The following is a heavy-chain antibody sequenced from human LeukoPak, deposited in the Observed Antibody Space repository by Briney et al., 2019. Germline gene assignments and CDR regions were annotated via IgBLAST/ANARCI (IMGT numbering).Heavy chain of an antibody. D-gene: IGHD1-26*01. J-gene: IGHJ4*02. CDR1: GFTFSSYG. V-gene: IGHV3-30*03. CDR2: ISYDGSNK. CDR3: ATTQYSGSYYEFDY. Sequence: GGSLRLSCAASGFTFSSYGMHWVRQAPGKGLEWVAVISYDGSNKYYADSVKGRFTISSDNSKNTLYLQMNSLRAEDTAVYYCATTQYSGSYYEFDYWGQGTLVTVSS.